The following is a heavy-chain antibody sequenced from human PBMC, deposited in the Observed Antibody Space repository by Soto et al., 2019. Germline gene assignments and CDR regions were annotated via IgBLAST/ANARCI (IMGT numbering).Heavy chain of an antibody. CDR1: GFSFESFW. CDR2: ISRDGDYT. CDR3: ARGFRDY. J-gene: IGHJ4*02. Sequence: GGSLRLSCVVSGFSFESFWMDWVRQAPGEGLVWISGISRDGDYTTYADSVNGRFTISRDNAKNTLFLQMHSLRAEDTAMYYCARGFRDYWGRGTLVTVSS. V-gene: IGHV3-74*01. D-gene: IGHD3-10*01.